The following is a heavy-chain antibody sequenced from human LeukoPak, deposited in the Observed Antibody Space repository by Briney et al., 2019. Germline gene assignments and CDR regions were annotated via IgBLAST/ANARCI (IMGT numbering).Heavy chain of an antibody. D-gene: IGHD3-9*01. CDR1: GYSISSGYY. CDR3: ASYDILIGYTWNDAFDI. V-gene: IGHV4-38-2*02. J-gene: IGHJ3*02. Sequence: SETLSLTCTVSGYSISSGYYWGWIRQPPGKGLEWIGSIYRSGSTYYNPSLKSRVTISVDTSKNQFSLKLSSVTAADTAVYYCASYDILIGYTWNDAFDIWGQGTMVTVSS. CDR2: IYRSGST.